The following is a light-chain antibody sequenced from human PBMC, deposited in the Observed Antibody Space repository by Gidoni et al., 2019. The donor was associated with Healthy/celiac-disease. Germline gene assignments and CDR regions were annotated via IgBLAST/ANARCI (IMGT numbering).Light chain of an antibody. CDR2: AAS. V-gene: IGKV1-39*01. J-gene: IGKJ1*01. Sequence: DIQMTQSPSSLSASVGHRLTITCRASQSIISYLNWYQQKPGKAPKLLIYAASSLQSGVPARFSGSGSGTDFTLTISSLQPEDFAIYYCQQSYSTPRTFXXXTKVEIK. CDR3: QQSYSTPRT. CDR1: QSIISY.